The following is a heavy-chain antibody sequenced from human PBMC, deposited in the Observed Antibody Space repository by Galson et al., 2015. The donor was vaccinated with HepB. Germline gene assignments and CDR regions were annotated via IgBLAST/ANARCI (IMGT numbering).Heavy chain of an antibody. Sequence: LSLTCIVSGGSISSSNYYWGWIRQSPGKGLEWVGSIHYGGSTSYNPSLKSRVTISVGTSENQFSLKLSSVTAADTAVYYCARLLPSYDFWSGYHYYFDYWGQGILVTVSS. CDR1: GGSISSSNYY. CDR3: ARLLPSYDFWSGYHYYFDY. D-gene: IGHD3-3*01. CDR2: IHYGGST. V-gene: IGHV4-39*01. J-gene: IGHJ4*02.